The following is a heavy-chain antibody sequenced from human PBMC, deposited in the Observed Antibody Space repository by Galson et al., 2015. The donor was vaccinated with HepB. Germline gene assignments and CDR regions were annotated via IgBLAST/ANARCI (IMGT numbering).Heavy chain of an antibody. CDR2: ISSGGRTI. J-gene: IGHJ4*02. CDR3: ARRWAAAGSFDY. D-gene: IGHD6-13*01. V-gene: IGHV3-11*01. CDR1: GFTFSDYY. Sequence: LRLSCAASGFTFSDYYMSWIRQAPGKGLEWVSYISSGGRTIYYADSVKGRFTISRDNAKNSLYLQMNSLRAEDTAVYYCARRWAAAGSFDYWGQGTLVTVSS.